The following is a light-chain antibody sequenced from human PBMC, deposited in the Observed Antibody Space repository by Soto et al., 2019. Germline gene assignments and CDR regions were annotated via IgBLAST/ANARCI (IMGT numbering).Light chain of an antibody. CDR1: QSFSSN. Sequence: EIVMTQSPATLSVSPGERATLSCRASQSFSSNLACYLQKPGQAPRLLIYGASTRATGIPARFSGSGSGTEFTLTISSLQSEDFAVYYCQQYYDWPITFGQGTRLEIK. J-gene: IGKJ5*01. V-gene: IGKV3-15*01. CDR2: GAS. CDR3: QQYYDWPIT.